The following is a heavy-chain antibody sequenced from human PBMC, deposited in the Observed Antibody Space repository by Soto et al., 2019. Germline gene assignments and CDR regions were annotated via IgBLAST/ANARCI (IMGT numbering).Heavy chain of an antibody. CDR1: GGSISSGDYY. D-gene: IGHD6-13*01. Sequence: QVQLQESGPGLVKPSQTLSLTCTVSGGSISSGDYYWSWIRQPPGKGLEWIGYIYYSGSTYYNPSLKSRVTISVDTSKNQFSLKLSSVSAADTAVYYCARCGSSWYDSKYNWFDPWGQGTLVTVSS. J-gene: IGHJ5*02. CDR3: ARCGSSWYDSKYNWFDP. CDR2: IYYSGST. V-gene: IGHV4-30-4*01.